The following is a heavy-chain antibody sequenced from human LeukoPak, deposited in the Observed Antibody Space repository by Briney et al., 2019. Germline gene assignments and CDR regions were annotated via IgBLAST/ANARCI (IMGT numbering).Heavy chain of an antibody. J-gene: IGHJ4*02. Sequence: SETLSLTCTVSGGSISSSSYYWGWIRQPPGKGMEWIGSIYYSGSTYYNPSLKSRVTISVDTSKNQFSLKLSSVTAADTAVYYCARHLSVGASKALDYWGQGTLVTVSS. CDR1: GGSISSSSYY. D-gene: IGHD1-26*01. CDR2: IYYSGST. V-gene: IGHV4-39*01. CDR3: ARHLSVGASKALDY.